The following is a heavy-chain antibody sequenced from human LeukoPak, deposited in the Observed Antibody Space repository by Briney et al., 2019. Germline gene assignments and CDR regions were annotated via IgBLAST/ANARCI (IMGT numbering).Heavy chain of an antibody. Sequence: PSETLSLTCAVYGGSFSGYYWSWIRQPPGKGLEWIGEINHSGSTNYNPSLKSRVTISVDTSKNQFSLKLSSVTAADTAVYYCARDKDYCSGGSCYEDAFDIWGQGTMVTVSS. CDR1: GGSFSGYY. D-gene: IGHD2-15*01. CDR2: INHSGST. V-gene: IGHV4-34*01. CDR3: ARDKDYCSGGSCYEDAFDI. J-gene: IGHJ3*02.